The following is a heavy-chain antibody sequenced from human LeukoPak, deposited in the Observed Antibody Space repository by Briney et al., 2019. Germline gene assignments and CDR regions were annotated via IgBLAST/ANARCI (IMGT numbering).Heavy chain of an antibody. J-gene: IGHJ4*02. CDR3: ARASLVDYPTLDS. CDR2: MNPNSGDT. Sequence: ASVKVSCKASGYTFTSYDINWVRQATGQEPEWMGLMNPNSGDTGSVQKFQGRVTMTWNTSIDTAYMELSSLTSEDTAVYYCARASLVDYPTLDSWGQGTLVTVSS. D-gene: IGHD4-11*01. V-gene: IGHV1-8*01. CDR1: GYTFTSYD.